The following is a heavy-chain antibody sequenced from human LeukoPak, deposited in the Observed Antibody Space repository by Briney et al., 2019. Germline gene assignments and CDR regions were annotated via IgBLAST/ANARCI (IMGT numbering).Heavy chain of an antibody. J-gene: IGHJ5*02. CDR2: INPNSGGT. CDR1: GYTFTGYY. CDR3: ARAKINWGSYRTPFDP. D-gene: IGHD3-16*02. V-gene: IGHV1-2*02. Sequence: VASVKVSCKASGYTFTGYYMHWVRQAPGQGLEWMGWINPNSGGTNYAQKFQGRVTVTRDTSISTAYMELSRLRSDDTAVYYCARAKINWGSYRTPFDPWGQGTLVTVSS.